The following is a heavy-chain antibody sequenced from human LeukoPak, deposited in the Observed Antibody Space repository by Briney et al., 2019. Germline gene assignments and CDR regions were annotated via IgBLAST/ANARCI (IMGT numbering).Heavy chain of an antibody. Sequence: GGSLRLSCAASGFTFSSYAMSWVRQAPGKGLEWVSAISGSAGSTYYADSVKGRFTISRDNSKNTLYLQMNSLGAEDTAVYYCARVSYYDSSGYYFLSYVDYWGQGTLVTVSS. CDR1: GFTFSSYA. V-gene: IGHV3-23*01. CDR2: ISGSAGST. CDR3: ARVSYYDSSGYYFLSYVDY. D-gene: IGHD3-22*01. J-gene: IGHJ4*02.